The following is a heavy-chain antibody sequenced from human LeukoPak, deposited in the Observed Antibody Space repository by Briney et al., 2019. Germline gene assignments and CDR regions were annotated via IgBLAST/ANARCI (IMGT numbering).Heavy chain of an antibody. V-gene: IGHV1-24*01. CDR3: ATESGWYGFDY. D-gene: IGHD6-19*01. CDR1: GGTFSSYA. CDR2: FDPEDGET. Sequence: ASVKVSCKASGGTFSSYAISWVRQAPGKGLEWMGGFDPEDGETIYAQKFQGRVTMTEDTSTDTAYMELSSLRSEDTAVYYCATESGWYGFDYWGQGTLVTVSS. J-gene: IGHJ4*02.